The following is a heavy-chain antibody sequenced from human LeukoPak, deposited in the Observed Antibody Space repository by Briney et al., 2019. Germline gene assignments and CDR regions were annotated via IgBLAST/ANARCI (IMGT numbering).Heavy chain of an antibody. CDR3: ARRSVAVAGTYYYYYGMDV. V-gene: IGHV3-21*01. Sequence: PGGSLRLSCAASGFTFSSYSMNWVRQAPGKGLEWVSSISSSSSYIYYADSVKGRFTISRDNAKNSLYLQMNSLRVEDTAVYYCARRSVAVAGTYYYYYGMDVWGQGTTVTVSS. CDR1: GFTFSSYS. J-gene: IGHJ6*02. D-gene: IGHD6-19*01. CDR2: ISSSSSYI.